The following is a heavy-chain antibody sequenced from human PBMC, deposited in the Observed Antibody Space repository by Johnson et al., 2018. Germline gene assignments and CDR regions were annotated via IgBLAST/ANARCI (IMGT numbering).Heavy chain of an antibody. V-gene: IGHV3-30*18. CDR1: GFTFSHSG. CDR2: ISYDGKNE. Sequence: QVQLVESGGGVVQPGRSLGLSCAASGFTFSHSGMHWVRQAPGKGLEWVTAISYDGKNELYADSVKGRFTISRDNSKNTLYLQMNSLRAEDTAVYYRAKDPWGGGYYCSAFDIWGQGTMFTVSS. J-gene: IGHJ3*02. CDR3: AKDPWGGGYYCSAFDI. D-gene: IGHD1-26*01.